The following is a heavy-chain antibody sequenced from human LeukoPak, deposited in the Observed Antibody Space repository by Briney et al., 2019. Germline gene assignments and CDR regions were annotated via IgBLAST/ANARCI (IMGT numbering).Heavy chain of an antibody. CDR3: AKDHYWSIDY. D-gene: IGHD3-3*01. J-gene: IGHJ4*02. CDR1: GFDFSSNR. CDR2: IKGDGIST. Sequence: XXFLRLSCAAAGFDFSSNRMHWVRNAPWQGLVWVSRIKGDGISTNYADSVKGRFTISRDIAKNTLYLQMNSLRAEDTGVYYCAKDHYWSIDYWGRGTLVTVSS. V-gene: IGHV3-74*01.